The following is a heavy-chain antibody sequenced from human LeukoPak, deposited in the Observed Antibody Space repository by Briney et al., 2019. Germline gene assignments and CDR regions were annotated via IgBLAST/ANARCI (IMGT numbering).Heavy chain of an antibody. CDR2: IYSGGST. D-gene: IGHD6-13*01. CDR3: ARQQLVPDAFDI. J-gene: IGHJ3*02. Sequence: GGSLRLSCAASGFTVSSYYMNWVRQAPGKGLEWVSVIYSGGSTYYADSVKGRFTISRDNSKNTLYLQMNSLRAEDTAVYYCARQQLVPDAFDIWGQGTMVTVSS. CDR1: GFTVSSYY. V-gene: IGHV3-66*04.